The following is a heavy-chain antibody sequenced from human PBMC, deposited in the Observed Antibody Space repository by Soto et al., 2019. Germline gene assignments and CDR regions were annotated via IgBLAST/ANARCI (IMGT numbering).Heavy chain of an antibody. J-gene: IGHJ4*02. CDR1: GFTFSSYA. D-gene: IGHD6-19*01. CDR3: AKKSAHPWQWLVSY. V-gene: IGHV3-23*01. CDR2: ISGSGGST. Sequence: GESLKISCAASGFTFSSYAMSWVRQAPGKGLEWVSAISGSGGSTYYADSVKGRFTISRDNSKNTLYLQMNSLRAEDTAVYYCAKKSAHPWQWLVSYWGQGTLVTVSS.